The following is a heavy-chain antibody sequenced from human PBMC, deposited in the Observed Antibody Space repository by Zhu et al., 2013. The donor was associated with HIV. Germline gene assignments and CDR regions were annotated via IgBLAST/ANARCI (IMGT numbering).Heavy chain of an antibody. D-gene: IGHD3-22*01. J-gene: IGHJ6*02. Sequence: QVQLVQSGAEVKKPGASVKVSCKASGYTFGIYGISWVRQAPGQGLEWMGWVSVYSGYTKYTQKLQGRVTLTTDTSTSTAYMELRSLRSDDTAMYFXARMYYYDSSGYXYGMDVWGQGTRSPSP. CDR3: ARMYYYDSSGYXYGMDV. CDR1: GYTFGIYG. V-gene: IGHV1-18*01. CDR2: VSVYSGYT.